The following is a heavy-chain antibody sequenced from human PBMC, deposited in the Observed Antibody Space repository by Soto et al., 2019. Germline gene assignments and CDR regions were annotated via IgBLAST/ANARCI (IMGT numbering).Heavy chain of an antibody. D-gene: IGHD3-10*01. CDR3: ARDGYYGSGSYSPFDY. V-gene: IGHV1-69*01. Sequence: QVQLVQSGAEVKKPGSSVKVSCKASGGTFSSYAISWVRQAPGQGLEWMGGIIPIFGTANYAQKFQGRVTITADESTSTTYMELSSLRSEDTAVYYCARDGYYGSGSYSPFDYWGQGTLVTVSS. CDR1: GGTFSSYA. J-gene: IGHJ4*02. CDR2: IIPIFGTA.